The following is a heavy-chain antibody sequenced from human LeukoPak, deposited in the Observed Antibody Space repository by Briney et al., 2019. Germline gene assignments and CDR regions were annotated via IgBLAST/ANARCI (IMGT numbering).Heavy chain of an antibody. D-gene: IGHD2-2*01. J-gene: IGHJ1*01. CDR1: GGSISYYY. CDR2: ISDGESP. Sequence: PSETLSLTCSVSGGSISYYYWSWIRQFPGKGLEWIGYISDGESPDYNPSLQSRVTIYVDSSKNQFFLNLTSVTAAGTAVYYCAQDRFSFVHWGQGTLVTVSS. V-gene: IGHV4-59*01. CDR3: AQDRFSFVH.